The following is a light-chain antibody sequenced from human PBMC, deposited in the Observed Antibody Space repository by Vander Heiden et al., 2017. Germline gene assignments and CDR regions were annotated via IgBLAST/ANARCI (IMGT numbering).Light chain of an antibody. J-gene: IGKJ4*01. V-gene: IGKV3-20*01. CDR3: QQYGDSPPLT. CDR1: QSVSSKY. CDR2: GAA. Sequence: EIVLTQSPGTLSLSPGERATLSCRASQSVSSKYLAWYQQKPGQAPRLLIFGAASRATGIPDRFSGSGSGTDFTLTINRREPQDFAVYYCQQYGDSPPLTFGGGTKVEVK.